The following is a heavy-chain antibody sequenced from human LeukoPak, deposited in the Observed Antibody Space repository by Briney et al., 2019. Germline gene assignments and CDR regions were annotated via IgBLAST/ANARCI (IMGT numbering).Heavy chain of an antibody. CDR2: MSFDGSNR. V-gene: IGHV3-30*03. D-gene: IGHD1-26*01. Sequence: PGGSLRLSCAASGFTFSNYGMHWVRQAPGKGLEWVALMSFDGSNRYYADSVKGRFTISRDTSKSTLYLQMDSLRAEDTAVYYCARDTAEGGDYFYGMDVWGQGTTVTVSS. CDR1: GFTFSNYG. J-gene: IGHJ6*02. CDR3: ARDTAEGGDYFYGMDV.